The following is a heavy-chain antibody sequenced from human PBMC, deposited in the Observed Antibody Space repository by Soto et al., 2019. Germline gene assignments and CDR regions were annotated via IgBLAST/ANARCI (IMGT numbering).Heavy chain of an antibody. CDR2: IVPIFQTA. Sequence: QVQLVQSGAEVKRPGSSVKVSCKASGDTFSTFTLSWMRQAPGQGLGWMGGIVPIFQTANYARKFQCRLTITADESTTKAYIALSSLLSKDTALYFCATTPELTSWGAFDYWGQGTLVTVS. D-gene: IGHD1-26*01. CDR3: ATTPELTSWGAFDY. CDR1: GDTFSTFT. J-gene: IGHJ4*02. V-gene: IGHV1-69*01.